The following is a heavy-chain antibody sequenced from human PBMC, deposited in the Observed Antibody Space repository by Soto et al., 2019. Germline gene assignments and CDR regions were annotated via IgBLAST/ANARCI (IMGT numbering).Heavy chain of an antibody. CDR3: ATDRPNSSSCHTYFDY. V-gene: IGHV3-53*01. D-gene: IGHD6-13*01. Sequence: PGGSLRLSCAASGFTVSSNYISWVHQAPGKGLEWVSVIYSGGSTYYADSVKGRFTISRDNSKNTLYLQRNRLRAEDTAVYYCATDRPNSSSCHTYFDYWGQGTLVTVYS. CDR2: IYSGGST. J-gene: IGHJ4*02. CDR1: GFTVSSNY.